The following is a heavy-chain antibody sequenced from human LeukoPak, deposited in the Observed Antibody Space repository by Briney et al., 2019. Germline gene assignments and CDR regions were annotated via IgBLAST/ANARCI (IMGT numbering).Heavy chain of an antibody. J-gene: IGHJ6*03. CDR3: ARAGYDSSYYYYYYYMDV. V-gene: IGHV4-38-2*02. CDR2: IYYSGST. CDR1: GYTISSGYY. Sequence: SSETLSLTCTVSGYTISSGYYWGWIRQPPGKGLEWIGYIYYSGSTYYNPSLKSRVTISVDTSKNQFSLKLSSVTAADTAVYYCARAGYDSSYYYYYYYMDVWGKGTTVTVSS. D-gene: IGHD3-22*01.